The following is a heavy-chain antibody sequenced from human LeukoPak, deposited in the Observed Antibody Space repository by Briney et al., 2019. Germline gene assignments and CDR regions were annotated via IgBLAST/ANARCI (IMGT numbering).Heavy chain of an antibody. J-gene: IGHJ1*01. CDR2: ISYDGNIK. CDR3: ASEFRMGHSGWSGYFQL. Sequence: PSGGSLRLSCAASGFTFSSYGMHWVRQAPGKGLEWVALISYDGNIKYYADSVKGRFTISRDNSNNMLYLQVNSLRVEDTAVYHCASEFRMGHSGWSGYFQLWGQGTLATVSS. D-gene: IGHD6-19*01. V-gene: IGHV3-30*03. CDR1: GFTFSSYG.